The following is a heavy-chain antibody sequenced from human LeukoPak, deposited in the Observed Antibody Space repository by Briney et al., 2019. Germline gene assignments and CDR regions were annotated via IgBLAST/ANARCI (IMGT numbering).Heavy chain of an antibody. Sequence: SGPTLVNPTQTLTLTCTLSGLSLNTAGVGVGWIRQPPGKALEWLALIYWDDDKRYNPSLKTRLTITKDTSKNQVVLTVTNMDPVDTATYYCAKAGYGSGSYLRYYYYGMGVWGQGTTVTVSS. CDR1: GLSLNTAGVG. V-gene: IGHV2-5*02. J-gene: IGHJ6*02. CDR3: AKAGYGSGSYLRYYYYGMGV. D-gene: IGHD3-10*01. CDR2: IYWDDDK.